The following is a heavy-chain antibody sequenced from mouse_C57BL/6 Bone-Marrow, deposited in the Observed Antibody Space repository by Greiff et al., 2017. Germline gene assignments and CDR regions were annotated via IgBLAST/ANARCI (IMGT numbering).Heavy chain of an antibody. D-gene: IGHD2-5*01. CDR2: IDPENGDT. J-gene: IGHJ3*01. V-gene: IGHV14-4*01. CDR1: GFNIKDDY. CDR3: TRDYSKGRFAY. Sequence: VQLQQSGAELVRPGASVKLSCTASGFNIKDDYMHWVKQRPEQGLEWIGWIDPENGDTEYASKFQGKATITADTSSNTAYLQLSSLTSEDTAVYYCTRDYSKGRFAYWGQGTLVTVSA.